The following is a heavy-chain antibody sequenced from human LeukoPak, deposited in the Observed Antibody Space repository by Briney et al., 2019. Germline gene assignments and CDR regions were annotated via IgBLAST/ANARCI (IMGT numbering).Heavy chain of an antibody. Sequence: ASVKVSCKASRYTLTGYYMHWVRQAPGQGVEWRGWINPNSGGTNYAQKFQGRVTMPRETSISTAYMELSRLRSDDTAVYYCARGLGEFPYDYWGQGTLVTVSS. J-gene: IGHJ4*02. CDR2: INPNSGGT. CDR3: ARGLGEFPYDY. V-gene: IGHV1-2*02. CDR1: RYTLTGYY. D-gene: IGHD3-16*01.